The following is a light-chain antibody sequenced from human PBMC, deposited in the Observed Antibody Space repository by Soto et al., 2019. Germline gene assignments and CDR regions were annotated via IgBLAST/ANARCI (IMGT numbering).Light chain of an antibody. Sequence: QSVLTQSPSASASLGASVKLTCTLSSGHSSYAIAWHQQQPEKGPRYLMNLNSDGSHSKGDGIPDRFSGSSSGAERYLTISRLQSEDEADYYCQTWGTGIRVFGGRTKLNVL. CDR3: QTWGTGIRV. J-gene: IGLJ2*01. CDR2: LNSDGSH. CDR1: SGHSSYA. V-gene: IGLV4-69*01.